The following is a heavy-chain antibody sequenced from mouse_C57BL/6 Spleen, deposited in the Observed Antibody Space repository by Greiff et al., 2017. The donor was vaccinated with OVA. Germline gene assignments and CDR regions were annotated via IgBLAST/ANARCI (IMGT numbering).Heavy chain of an antibody. J-gene: IGHJ2*01. V-gene: IGHV5-17*01. D-gene: IGHD1-1*01. CDR1: GFTFSDYG. Sequence: EVQLVESGGGLVKPGGSLKLSCAASGFTFSDYGMHWVRQAPEKGLEWVAYISSGSSTIYYADTVEGRFTIPRDNAKNTLFLQMTSLRSEDTAMYYCARPGITTVVEGYYFDYWGQGTTLTVSS. CDR2: ISSGSSTI. CDR3: ARPGITTVVEGYYFDY.